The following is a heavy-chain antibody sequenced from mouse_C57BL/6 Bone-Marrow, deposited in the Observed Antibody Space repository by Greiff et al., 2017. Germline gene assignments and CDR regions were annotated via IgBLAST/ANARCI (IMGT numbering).Heavy chain of an antibody. CDR2: ISDGGSYT. D-gene: IGHD2-4*01. CDR1: GFTFSSYA. CDR3: ARVEYDYDRGLAY. V-gene: IGHV5-4*03. Sequence: EVKLMESGGGLVKPGGSLKLSCAASGFTFSSYAMSWVRQTPEKRLEWVATISDGGSYTYYPDNVKGRFTISRDNAKNNLYLQMSHLKSEDTAMYYCARVEYDYDRGLAYWGQGTLVTVSA. J-gene: IGHJ3*01.